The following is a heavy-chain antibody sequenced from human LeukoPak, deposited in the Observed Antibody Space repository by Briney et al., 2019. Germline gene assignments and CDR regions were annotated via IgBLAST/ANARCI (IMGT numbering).Heavy chain of an antibody. Sequence: GASVKVSCKASGYTFTSYGISWVRQAPGQGLEWMGWISAYNGNTNYAQKLQGRVTMTTDTSTSTAYMELRSLRSDDTAVYYCARDGCGDCYYYYYGMDVWGQGTTVTVSS. CDR3: ARDGCGDCYYYYYGMDV. V-gene: IGHV1-18*01. D-gene: IGHD2-21*02. CDR2: ISAYNGNT. J-gene: IGHJ6*02. CDR1: GYTFTSYG.